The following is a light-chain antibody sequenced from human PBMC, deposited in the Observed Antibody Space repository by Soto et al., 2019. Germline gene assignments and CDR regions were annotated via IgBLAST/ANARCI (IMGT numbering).Light chain of an antibody. V-gene: IGKV3-20*01. CDR2: GTS. J-gene: IGKJ5*01. CDR3: QQYNNWPIT. CDR1: QSVSSSY. Sequence: EIVLTQSPGTLSLSPGERATLSCRASQSVSSSYLAWYQQKPGQAPRLLIYGTSSRATGIPDRFSGSGSGTDFTITISRLEPEDFAVYYCQQYNNWPITFGQGTRLEIK.